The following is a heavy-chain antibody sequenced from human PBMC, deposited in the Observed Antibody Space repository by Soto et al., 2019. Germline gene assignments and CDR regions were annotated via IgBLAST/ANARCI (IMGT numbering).Heavy chain of an antibody. Sequence: QVQLVESGGGVVQPGGSLRLSCAASGFTLTTYGMHWVRQAPGKGLEWVAWITFDGTSKHYTDSVEGRFTISRDNSKNSLYLQMNSLRPEDTALYHFARDLYCRDWFSYFAPWGHGPLVTVSS. D-gene: IGHD6-19*01. V-gene: IGHV3-30*03. CDR2: ITFDGTSK. CDR1: GFTLTTYG. CDR3: ARDLYCRDWFSYFAP. J-gene: IGHJ4*01.